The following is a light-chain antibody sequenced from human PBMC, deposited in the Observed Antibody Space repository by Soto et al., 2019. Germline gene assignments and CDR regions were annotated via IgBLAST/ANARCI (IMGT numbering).Light chain of an antibody. Sequence: QLVLTQSPSASASLGASVKLTCTLRSGHSSYAIAWHQQQPEKGPRYLMKLNSDGSHSKGDGIPDRFSGSSSGAERYLTISSLQSEDEADYYCQTWGTGIVVFGGGTQLTV. V-gene: IGLV4-69*01. CDR1: SGHSSYA. J-gene: IGLJ2*01. CDR3: QTWGTGIVV. CDR2: LNSDGSH.